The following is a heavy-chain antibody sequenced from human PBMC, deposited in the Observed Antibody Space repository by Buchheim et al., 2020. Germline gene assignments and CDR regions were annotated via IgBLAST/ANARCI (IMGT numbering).Heavy chain of an antibody. V-gene: IGHV1-46*01. CDR2: INPSGGST. J-gene: IGHJ4*02. D-gene: IGHD3-22*01. Sequence: QVQLVQSGAEVKKPGASVKVSCKASGYTFTSYYMHWVRQAPGQGLEWMGIINPSGGSTSYAQKFQGRVTMTRDTSTSTVYMELSNLRSEDTAVYYCARDVRRSDTMIVVVITTGYDYWGQGTL. CDR3: ARDVRRSDTMIVVVITTGYDY. CDR1: GYTFTSYY.